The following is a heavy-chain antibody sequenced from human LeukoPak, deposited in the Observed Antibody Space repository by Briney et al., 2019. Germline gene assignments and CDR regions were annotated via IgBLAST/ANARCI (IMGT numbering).Heavy chain of an antibody. D-gene: IGHD5-12*01. CDR2: IYSGGST. Sequence: PGGSLRLSCAASGFTVSSNYMSWVRQAPGKGLEWVSVIYSGGSTYYADSVKGRFTISRDNAKNSLYLQMNSLRAEDTAVYYCARETSGSLGYWGQGTLVTVSS. V-gene: IGHV3-66*01. J-gene: IGHJ4*02. CDR3: ARETSGSLGY. CDR1: GFTVSSNY.